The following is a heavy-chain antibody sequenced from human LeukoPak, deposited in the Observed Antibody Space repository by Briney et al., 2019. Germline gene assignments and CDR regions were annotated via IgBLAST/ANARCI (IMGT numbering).Heavy chain of an antibody. CDR2: IYSDGST. CDR3: AVTYYDILTGYYKFDY. V-gene: IGHV4-61*02. Sequence: SQTLSLTCTVSGGSISSGGYYWSWIRQPAGKGLEWIGRIYSDGSTNYNPSLKSRVTISVDTSKNQFSLKLSSVTAADTAVYYCAVTYYDILTGYYKFDYWGQGTLVTVSS. J-gene: IGHJ4*02. D-gene: IGHD3-9*01. CDR1: GGSISSGGYY.